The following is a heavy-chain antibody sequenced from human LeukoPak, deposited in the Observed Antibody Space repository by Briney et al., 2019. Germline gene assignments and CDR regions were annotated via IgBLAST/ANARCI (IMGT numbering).Heavy chain of an antibody. CDR1: GYSISSGYY. D-gene: IGHD2-2*01. CDR2: IYHSGST. J-gene: IGHJ5*02. CDR3: ARETWSCSSTSCYHNWFDP. V-gene: IGHV4-38-2*02. Sequence: SETLSLTCAVSGYSISSGYYWGWIRPPPGKGLEWIGSIYHSGSTHYNPSLKSRVTISVDTSKNQSSLKLSSVTAADTAVYYCARETWSCSSTSCYHNWFDPWGQGTLVTVSS.